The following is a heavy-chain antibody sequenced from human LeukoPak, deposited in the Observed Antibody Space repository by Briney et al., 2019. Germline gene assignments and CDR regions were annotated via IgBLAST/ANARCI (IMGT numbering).Heavy chain of an antibody. CDR1: GFTFHIYA. D-gene: IGHD3-10*02. J-gene: IGHJ5*02. CDR3: AKDRGPYVGIVNNWCDP. V-gene: IGHV3-23*01. CDR2: ITGSASST. Sequence: QSGGSLRLSCVASGFTFHIYAMNWVRQAPGKGLEWVSAITGSASSTQYADSVEGRFTISRDNSKNTVYLEMNSLRGEDTAVNYCAKDRGPYVGIVNNWCDPWGQGNLVIVSP.